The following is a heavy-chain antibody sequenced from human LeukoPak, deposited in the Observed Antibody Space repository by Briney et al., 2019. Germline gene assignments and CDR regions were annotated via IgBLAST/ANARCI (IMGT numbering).Heavy chain of an antibody. CDR3: ARALIVTYYMDV. Sequence: TGGSLRLSCAASGFTFSSYEMNWVRQAPGKGLEWVSYISSSGSTIYYADSVKGRFTISRDNSKNTLYLQMNSLRAEDTAVYYCARALIVTYYMDVWGKGTTVTVSS. CDR1: GFTFSSYE. CDR2: ISSSGSTI. V-gene: IGHV3-48*03. D-gene: IGHD3-22*01. J-gene: IGHJ6*03.